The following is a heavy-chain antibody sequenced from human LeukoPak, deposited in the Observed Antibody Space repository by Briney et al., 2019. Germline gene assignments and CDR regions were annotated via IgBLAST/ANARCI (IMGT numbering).Heavy chain of an antibody. J-gene: IGHJ4*02. CDR2: ISSSSSFI. V-gene: IGHV3-21*01. Sequence: GGSLRLSCAASGFTFSRYSMNWVRQAPGKGLEWVSSISSSSSFIYYADSVKGRFTISRDNAKKSLYLQMNSLRAEDTAVYYCARDPPLGSCSTISCPHLDYWGQGTLVTVSS. CDR3: ARDPPLGSCSTISCPHLDY. D-gene: IGHD2-2*01. CDR1: GFTFSRYS.